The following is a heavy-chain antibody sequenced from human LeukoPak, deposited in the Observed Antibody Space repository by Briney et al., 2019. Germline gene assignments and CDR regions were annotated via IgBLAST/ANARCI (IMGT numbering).Heavy chain of an antibody. CDR3: ARAGILGYCSSTSCYTSNWFDP. V-gene: IGHV4-59*12. Sequence: SETLSLTCTVSGGSISSYYWSWIRQPPGKGLEWIGYIYYSGSTNYNPSLKSRVTISVNTSKNQFSLKLSSVTAADTAVYYCARAGILGYCSSTSCYTSNWFDPGAREPWSPSPQ. CDR1: GGSISSYY. CDR2: IYYSGST. J-gene: IGHJ5*02. D-gene: IGHD2-2*02.